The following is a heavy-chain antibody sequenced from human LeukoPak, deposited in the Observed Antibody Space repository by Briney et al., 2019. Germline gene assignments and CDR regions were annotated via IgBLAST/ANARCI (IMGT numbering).Heavy chain of an antibody. V-gene: IGHV1-3*01. J-gene: IGHJ3*02. CDR1: GYTFTSYA. CDR2: INAGNGNT. D-gene: IGHD3-22*01. Sequence: ASVKVSCKPSGYTFTSYAMHWVRQAPGQRVGWVGWINAGNGNTKYSQKFQGRVTITRDTSASTAYMELRSPRSEDTAVYYCARSYYDSSGYTSAYAFDIWGQGTMVTVS. CDR3: ARSYYDSSGYTSAYAFDI.